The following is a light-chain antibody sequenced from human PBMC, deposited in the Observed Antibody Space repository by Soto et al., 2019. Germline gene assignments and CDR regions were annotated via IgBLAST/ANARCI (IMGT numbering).Light chain of an antibody. Sequence: QSALTQPASVSGSPRQSISLSCTGTSSDVGSYNLVSWYQQHPGKAPKLMIYEGSKRPSGVSDRFSGSKSGNTASLTISGLQAEDEADYYCCSYAGSSYVFGTGTKLTVL. V-gene: IGLV2-23*01. CDR1: SSDVGSYNL. J-gene: IGLJ1*01. CDR3: CSYAGSSYV. CDR2: EGS.